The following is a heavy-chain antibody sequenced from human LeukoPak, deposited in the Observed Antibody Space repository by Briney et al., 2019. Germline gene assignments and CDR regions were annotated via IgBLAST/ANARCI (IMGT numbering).Heavy chain of an antibody. CDR2: TGAYNGNT. V-gene: IGHV1-18*01. D-gene: IGHD4-17*01. J-gene: IGHJ4*02. Sequence: ASVKVSCKASGYTFSDFGITWVRQAPGQGVEWMGWTGAYNGNTNYAQKFQGRVTMTTDTSTSTAYMELRSLTSDDTAVYYCARAGAAVTMFFDSWGQGTLVTVSS. CDR3: ARAGAAVTMFFDS. CDR1: GYTFSDFG.